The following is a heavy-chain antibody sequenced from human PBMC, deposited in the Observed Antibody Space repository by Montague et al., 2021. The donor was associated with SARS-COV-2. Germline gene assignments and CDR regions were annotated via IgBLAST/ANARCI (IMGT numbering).Heavy chain of an antibody. Sequence: SLRLSCAASGFTFSSYSTNWVRQAPGKGLEWVSSIISSSSYIYYADSVKGRFTISRDNAKNSLYLQMNSLRAEDTAVYYCAREGDIVVVPAAMHYYYYGMDVWGQGTTVTVSS. CDR3: AREGDIVVVPAAMHYYYYGMDV. CDR1: GFTFSSYS. D-gene: IGHD2-2*01. CDR2: IISSSSYI. J-gene: IGHJ6*02. V-gene: IGHV3-21*01.